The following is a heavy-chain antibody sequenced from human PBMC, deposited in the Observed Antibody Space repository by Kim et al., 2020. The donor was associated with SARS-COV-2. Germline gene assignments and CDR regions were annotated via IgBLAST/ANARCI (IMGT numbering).Heavy chain of an antibody. Sequence: GGSLRLSCAASGFTFSSYAMSWVRQVPGKGLEWVSAFSGGGGGTYYADSLKGRLTISRDISKNRLYLKINSLRAEDMAVYYCAKGSSGSYGDFDYWDQGTLVTVS. V-gene: IGHV3-23*01. CDR3: AKGSSGSYGDFDY. J-gene: IGHJ4*02. D-gene: IGHD1-26*01. CDR1: GFTFSSYA. CDR2: FSGGGGGT.